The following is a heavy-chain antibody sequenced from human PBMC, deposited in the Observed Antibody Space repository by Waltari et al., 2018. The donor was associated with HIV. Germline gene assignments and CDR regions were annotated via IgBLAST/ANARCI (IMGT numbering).Heavy chain of an antibody. CDR1: GYTFSAYY. J-gene: IGHJ6*02. CDR3: ARSRRLPYNDHYYFGMDV. CDR2: INCNTGAT. V-gene: IGHV1-2*06. Sequence: QVHLVESGPEVKKPGASVKVSCKASGYTFSAYYMHWVRQAPGQGLEWVGRINCNTGATDYAQKFQGGVTITRDTSITTVYMELSSLRSDDTAVYYCARSRRLPYNDHYYFGMDVWGQGTTVTVSS. D-gene: IGHD3-10*01.